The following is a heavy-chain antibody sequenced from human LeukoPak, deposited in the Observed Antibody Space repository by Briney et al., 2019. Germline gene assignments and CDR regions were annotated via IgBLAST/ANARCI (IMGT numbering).Heavy chain of an antibody. D-gene: IGHD3-22*01. Sequence: SETLSLTCAVSGYSISSGYYWGWIRQPPGKGLEWTGSIYHSGSTYYNPSLKSRVTISVDTSKKQFSLKLSSVTAADTAVYYCASPLYYYDSSGYFPHDAFDIWGQGTMVTVSS. CDR3: ASPLYYYDSSGYFPHDAFDI. V-gene: IGHV4-38-2*01. CDR2: IYHSGST. J-gene: IGHJ3*02. CDR1: GYSISSGYY.